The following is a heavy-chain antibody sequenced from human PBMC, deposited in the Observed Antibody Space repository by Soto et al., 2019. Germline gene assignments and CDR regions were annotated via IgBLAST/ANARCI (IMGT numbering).Heavy chain of an antibody. V-gene: IGHV4-31*03. J-gene: IGHJ5*02. Sequence: QVQLQESGPGLVKPSQTLSLTCTVSGGSISSGGYYWSWIRQHPGNGLGWIGYIVYSGSTSYNPSLNCRVTISVDTSKNQFSLKLRSVTAAYTAVYYCAISSGYADWFDPWGQGTLVTVSS. CDR1: GGSISSGGYY. CDR2: IVYSGST. D-gene: IGHD3-22*01. CDR3: AISSGYADWFDP.